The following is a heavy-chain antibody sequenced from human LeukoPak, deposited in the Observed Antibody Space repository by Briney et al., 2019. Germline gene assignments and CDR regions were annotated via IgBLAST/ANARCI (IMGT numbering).Heavy chain of an antibody. V-gene: IGHV1-69*01. CDR2: IIPIFSTA. Sequence: ASVTLSFKASAAIFSSYAITWGRQAPGPGLEWMGGIIPIFSTANYAQKFQGRVTITADESTSTAYMELSSLRSEDTAVYYCARAQLSGSYYDWGQGTLVTVSS. J-gene: IGHJ4*02. CDR1: AAIFSSYA. CDR3: ARAQLSGSYYD. D-gene: IGHD1-26*01.